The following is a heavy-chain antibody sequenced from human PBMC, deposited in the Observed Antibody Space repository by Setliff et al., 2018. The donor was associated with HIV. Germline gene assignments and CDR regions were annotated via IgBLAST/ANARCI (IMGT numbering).Heavy chain of an antibody. CDR2: ISSSSSTI. CDR3: ARGIYTGYDHFDY. Sequence: GGSLRLSCAASGFTFSDYSMSWVRQALGKGLEWVSYISSSSSTIYYADSVKGRFTISRDNAKNSLYLQMNSLRAEDTAVYYCARGIYTGYDHFDYWGQGTLVTVSS. D-gene: IGHD5-12*01. CDR1: GFTFSDYS. J-gene: IGHJ4*02. V-gene: IGHV3-48*01.